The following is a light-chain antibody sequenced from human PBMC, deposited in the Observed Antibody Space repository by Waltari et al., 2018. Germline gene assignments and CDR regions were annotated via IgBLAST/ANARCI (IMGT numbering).Light chain of an antibody. Sequence: DIVMTQSPDSLAVSLGERATINCKSSQSVLYSANNENYLAWYQHKPGQSPKLIIHWASTRESGVPDRFVGSGSGTDVTLTINSLQAEDVAVYYCQQTFSAITFVGGTKVEIK. V-gene: IGKV4-1*01. CDR3: QQTFSAIT. CDR2: WAS. CDR1: QSVLYSANNENY. J-gene: IGKJ4*01.